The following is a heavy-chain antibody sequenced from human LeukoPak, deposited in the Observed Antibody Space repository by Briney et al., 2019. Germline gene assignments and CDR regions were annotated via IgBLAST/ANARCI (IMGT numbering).Heavy chain of an antibody. CDR1: GFSFSSYW. J-gene: IGHJ3*02. V-gene: IGHV3-7*01. Sequence: PGGSLRLSCAASGFSFSSYWMSWVRQAPGKGLEWVADIKQDGSEKYYVDSVKGRFTISRQNAKNSLFLQMNSLRAEDTAVYYCARHRSGGSQDDAFDIWDQGTMVTVSS. D-gene: IGHD2-15*01. CDR3: ARHRSGGSQDDAFDI. CDR2: IKQDGSEK.